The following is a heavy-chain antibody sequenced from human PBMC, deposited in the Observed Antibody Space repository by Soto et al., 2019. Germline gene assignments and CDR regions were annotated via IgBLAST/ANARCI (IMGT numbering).Heavy chain of an antibody. V-gene: IGHV3-30-3*01. J-gene: IGHJ4*02. D-gene: IGHD6-6*01. CDR1: GFTFSSYA. CDR2: ISYDGSNK. Sequence: GGSLRLSCAASGFTFSSYAMHWVRQAPGKGLEWVAVISYDGSNKYYADSVKCRFTISRDNSKNTLYLQMNSLRAEDTAVYYCARDIGHSSSIGGDYWGQGTLVTVSS. CDR3: ARDIGHSSSIGGDY.